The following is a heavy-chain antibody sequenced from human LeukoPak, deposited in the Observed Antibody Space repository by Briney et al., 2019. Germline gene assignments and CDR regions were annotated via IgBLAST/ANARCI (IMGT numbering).Heavy chain of an antibody. J-gene: IGHJ3*02. Sequence: SETLSLTCTVSGGSISSYYWSWIRQPPGKGLEWIGYIYYSGTTNYNPSLKSRVTISVDTSKNQFSLKLSSATAADTAVYYCARDISYYDFWSGYYDDAFDIWGQGTMVTVSS. CDR1: GGSISSYY. D-gene: IGHD3-3*01. V-gene: IGHV4-59*12. CDR2: IYYSGTT. CDR3: ARDISYYDFWSGYYDDAFDI.